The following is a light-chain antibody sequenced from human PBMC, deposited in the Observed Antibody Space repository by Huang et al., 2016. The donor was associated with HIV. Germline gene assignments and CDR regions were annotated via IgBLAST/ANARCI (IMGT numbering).Light chain of an antibody. J-gene: IGKJ1*01. Sequence: DIQMTKSPPSLSASVGDRVTLTCRANQNITKSLNWYQQKPGRAPKLLIYTASTVESGVPSRFSGSGSGSRFTLNITNLQPEDFATYYCQQSFSVPRTFGRGTTLE. CDR1: QNITKS. CDR3: QQSFSVPRT. CDR2: TAS. V-gene: IGKV1-39*01.